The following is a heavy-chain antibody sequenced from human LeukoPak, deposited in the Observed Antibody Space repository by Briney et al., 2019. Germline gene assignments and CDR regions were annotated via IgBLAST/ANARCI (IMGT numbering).Heavy chain of an antibody. J-gene: IGHJ4*02. Sequence: SMKVSFKQSRYTFISHGVPCVRQAPGQGLEWVGWINPYNGNTHYAGYLQGRVTMTTDTSTGAAYMELTSLRSDDTAIYYCARCSSSRSSGCDFWGQGTLVTVSS. CDR1: RYTFISHG. D-gene: IGHD6-13*01. CDR3: ARCSSSRSSGCDF. CDR2: INPYNGNT. V-gene: IGHV1-18*01.